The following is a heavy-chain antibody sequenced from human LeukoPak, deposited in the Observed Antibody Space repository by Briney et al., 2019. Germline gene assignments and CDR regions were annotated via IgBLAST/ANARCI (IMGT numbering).Heavy chain of an antibody. CDR2: IGGSGGHT. J-gene: IGHJ6*03. CDR3: AKGGVPTVRDAYNYFYFYMEV. V-gene: IGHV3-23*01. Sequence: PRGSLRLSCAASEITFCSHAMSWVRPAPGEGLEWVSLIGGSGGHTSYGDSFKGRFTISRDNSKNTLYLQMNSLKVEDTAVYYCAKGGVPTVRDAYNYFYFYMEVWGRGTTVTVSS. D-gene: IGHD5-24*01. CDR1: EITFCSHA.